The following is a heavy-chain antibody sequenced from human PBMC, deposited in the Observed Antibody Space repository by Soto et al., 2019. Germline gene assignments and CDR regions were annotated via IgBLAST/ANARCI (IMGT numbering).Heavy chain of an antibody. CDR3: ASPSCSGGSCCLTEYFQH. CDR2: IAYDASKK. V-gene: IGHV3-30*03. J-gene: IGHJ1*01. D-gene: IGHD2-15*01. CDR1: GFSFSYYA. Sequence: QVQLVESGGGVVQPGRSLRLSCAASGFSFSYYAMHWVRQAPGKGLEWVAVIAYDASKKYYADSVKGRFTISRDNSKNTLYLQMNSLRDEDTAVYYCASPSCSGGSCCLTEYFQHWGQGTLVTVSS.